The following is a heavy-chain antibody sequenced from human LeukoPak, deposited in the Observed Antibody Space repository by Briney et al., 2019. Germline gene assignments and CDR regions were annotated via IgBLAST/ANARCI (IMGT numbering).Heavy chain of an antibody. CDR2: INAGDSDT. CDR3: ARLYLPQNYYYYMDV. V-gene: IGHV5-51*01. Sequence: KCGESLKISCRGSGYSFSTYWLGWVRQMPGKGPEWMGVINAGDSDTRYSPSFQGQVTISVDQSISTAYLQWRSLKASDTAMYYCARLYLPQNYYYYMDVWGKGTTVTVSS. J-gene: IGHJ6*03. D-gene: IGHD3-10*01. CDR1: GYSFSTYW.